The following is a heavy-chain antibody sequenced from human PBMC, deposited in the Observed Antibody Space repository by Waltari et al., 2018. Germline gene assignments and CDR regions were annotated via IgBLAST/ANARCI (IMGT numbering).Heavy chain of an antibody. D-gene: IGHD6-13*01. J-gene: IGHJ4*02. CDR2: ISGRGGST. CDR3: AKDWVSFGESSS. CDR1: GFNFSSYA. V-gene: IGHV3-23*01. Sequence: EVQLLESGGGLVQPGGSLRLSCAAPGFNFSSYAMSLVRQAPGKGLEWVSAISGRGGSTYYADSVKGRFTISRDKSKNTLYLQMNSLRAEDTAVYYCAKDWVSFGESSSWGQGTLVTVSS.